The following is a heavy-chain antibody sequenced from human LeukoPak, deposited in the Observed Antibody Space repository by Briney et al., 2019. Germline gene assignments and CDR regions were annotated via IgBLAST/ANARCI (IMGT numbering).Heavy chain of an antibody. CDR2: IDTSGST. Sequence: SETLSLTCIVSGASISDYYWSWIRQPAGKGLEWIGRIDTSGSTNYKPSLKSRLTMSVDTSKRQFSLRLTSVTAADTAVYYCAREVGASSPTPLASWGQGTLVTVSS. CDR1: GASISDYY. D-gene: IGHD1-26*01. CDR3: AREVGASSPTPLAS. J-gene: IGHJ5*02. V-gene: IGHV4-4*07.